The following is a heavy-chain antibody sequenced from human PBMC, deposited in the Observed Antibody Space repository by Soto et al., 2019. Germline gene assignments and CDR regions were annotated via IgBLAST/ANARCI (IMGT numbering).Heavy chain of an antibody. V-gene: IGHV1-46*01. CDR2: INPSGGST. J-gene: IGHJ5*02. CDR1: GYTFTSYY. CDR3: ARAPTSIVVVVAATPWFAP. Sequence: ASVKVSCKASGYTFTSYYMHWVRQAPGQGLEWMGIINPSGGSTSYAQKFQGRVTMTRDTSTSTVYMELSSLRSEDTAVYYCARAPTSIVVVVAATPWFAPWGQGTLVTVSS. D-gene: IGHD2-15*01.